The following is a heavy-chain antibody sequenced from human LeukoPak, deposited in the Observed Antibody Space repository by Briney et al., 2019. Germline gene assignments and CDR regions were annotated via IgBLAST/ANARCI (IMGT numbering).Heavy chain of an antibody. CDR3: ARYYPIVVGYFDY. CDR2: IYYSGST. Sequence: SETLSLTCTVSGGSISSYYWSWIRQPPGKGLEWIGYIYYSGSTYYNPSLKSRVTISVDTSKNQFSLKLSSVTAADTAVYYCARYYPIVVGYFDYWGQGTLVTVSS. V-gene: IGHV4-59*08. CDR1: GGSISSYY. J-gene: IGHJ4*02. D-gene: IGHD3-22*01.